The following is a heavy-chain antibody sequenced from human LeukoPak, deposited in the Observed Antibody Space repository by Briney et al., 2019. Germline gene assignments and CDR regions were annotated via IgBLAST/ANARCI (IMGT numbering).Heavy chain of an antibody. Sequence: PSETLSLTCTVSGGSISSSSYYWGWIRQPPGKGLEWIGSIYYSGSTYYNPSLKSRVTISVDTSKNQFSLKLSSVTAADTAVYYCARQQASLLGYCSSTSCYSFDYWGQGTLVTVSS. CDR1: GGSISSSSYY. J-gene: IGHJ4*02. CDR2: IYYSGST. V-gene: IGHV4-39*01. CDR3: ARQQASLLGYCSSTSCYSFDY. D-gene: IGHD2-2*01.